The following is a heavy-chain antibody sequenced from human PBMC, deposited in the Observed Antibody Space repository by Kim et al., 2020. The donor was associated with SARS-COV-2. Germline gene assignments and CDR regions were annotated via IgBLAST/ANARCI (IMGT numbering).Heavy chain of an antibody. CDR3: ARDQGKY. CDR2: RGRP. V-gene: IGHV4-4*02. Sequence: RGRPNYNPSLKSRVPISVDKSTNQFSLKLSSVTAADTAVYYCARDQGKYWGQGTLVTVSS. J-gene: IGHJ4*02.